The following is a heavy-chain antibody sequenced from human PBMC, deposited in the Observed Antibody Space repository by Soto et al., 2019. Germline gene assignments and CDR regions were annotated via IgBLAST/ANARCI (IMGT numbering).Heavy chain of an antibody. CDR2: IIPIFGIA. D-gene: IGHD2-2*01. CDR3: AREDRDRETGLVPAAIDGMDG. V-gene: IGHV1-69*08. J-gene: IGHJ6*02. Sequence: QVQLVQSGAEVKKPGSSVKVSCKASGGTFSRYSITWVRQAPGHGLEWIGRIIPIFGIASYAQKIHGRVTIAADEYTGIDYMELSSLRSDATAVYYCAREDRDRETGLVPAAIDGMDGWCQVTTVTVSS. CDR1: GGTFSRYS.